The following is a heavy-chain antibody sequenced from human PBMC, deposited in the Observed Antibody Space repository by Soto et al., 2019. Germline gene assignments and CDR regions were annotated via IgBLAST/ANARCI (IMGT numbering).Heavy chain of an antibody. V-gene: IGHV4-39*01. CDR2: IYYSGST. D-gene: IGHD6-13*01. CDR3: ARHAQQLDYYYYGMDV. CDR1: GGSIGSSSYY. Sequence: PSETLSLTCTVSGGSIGSSSYYWGWIRQPPGKGLEWIGSIYYSGSTYYNPSLKSRVTISVDTSKNQFSLKLSSVTAADTAVYYCARHAQQLDYYYYGMDVWGQGTTVTVSS. J-gene: IGHJ6*02.